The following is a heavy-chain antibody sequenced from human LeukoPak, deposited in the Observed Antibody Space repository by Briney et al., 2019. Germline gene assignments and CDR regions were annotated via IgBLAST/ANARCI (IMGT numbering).Heavy chain of an antibody. J-gene: IGHJ4*02. CDR2: ISGSGGST. Sequence: GGSLRLSCAASGFTVSSYGMSWVRQAPGKGLEWVSAISGSGGSTYYADSVKGRFTISRDNSKNTLYLQMNSLRAEDTAVYYCAKGVGALISYYFDYWGQGNLVTVS. V-gene: IGHV3-23*01. CDR3: AKGVGALISYYFDY. CDR1: GFTVSSYG. D-gene: IGHD1-26*01.